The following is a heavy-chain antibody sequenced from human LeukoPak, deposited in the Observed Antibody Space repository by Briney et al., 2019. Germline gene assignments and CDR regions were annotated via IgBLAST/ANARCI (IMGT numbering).Heavy chain of an antibody. CDR1: GFTISSISYY. Sequence: SETLSLTCTVSGFTISSISYYWGGLRHPPGKVRGSSGSNYYTGNTYYNPALKSRVTITVDTSKNQSYLKLSSVSAADTAVYYCASKKVIAAWYPVKFDYWGQGTLVTVSS. D-gene: IGHD2-21*01. V-gene: IGHV4-39*01. CDR2: NYYTGNT. CDR3: ASKKVIAAWYPVKFDY. J-gene: IGHJ4*02.